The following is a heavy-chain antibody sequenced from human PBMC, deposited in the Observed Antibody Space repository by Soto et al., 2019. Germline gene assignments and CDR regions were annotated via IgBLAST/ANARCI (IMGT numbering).Heavy chain of an antibody. D-gene: IGHD6-19*01. V-gene: IGHV6-1*01. CDR3: ARETSSIAVAGPTFDY. CDR2: TYYRSKWYN. J-gene: IGHJ4*02. CDR1: GDSVSSNSAA. Sequence: SPTLSLTCAISGDSVSSNSAAWNWIRQSPSRGLEWLGRTYYRSKWYNDYAVSVKSRITINPDTSKNQFSLQLNSVTPEDTAVYYCARETSSIAVAGPTFDYWGQGTLVTVSS.